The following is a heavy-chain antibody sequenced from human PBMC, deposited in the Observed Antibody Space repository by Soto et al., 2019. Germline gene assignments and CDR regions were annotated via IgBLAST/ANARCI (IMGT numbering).Heavy chain of an antibody. CDR3: ARIKQLVPWYFDL. CDR2: IHHSGST. V-gene: IGHV4-30-2*01. CDR1: GGSISSGGNP. J-gene: IGHJ2*01. D-gene: IGHD6-6*01. Sequence: QLQLQESGSGLVKPSQTLSLTCAVSGGSISSGGNPWSWIRQAPGKGLEWIGYIHHSGSTYYNPSLKSRVTMSVDRSRNQFSLRLSSVTAADTVVYYCARIKQLVPWYFDLWGRGTLVTVSS.